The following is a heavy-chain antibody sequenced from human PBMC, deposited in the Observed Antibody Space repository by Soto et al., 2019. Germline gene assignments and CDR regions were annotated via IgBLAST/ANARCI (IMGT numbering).Heavy chain of an antibody. D-gene: IGHD5-18*01. CDR3: ARFAEKGHNYGPYYFDL. Sequence: PGGSLRLSCAGSGFVFNNYSINWVRQAPGKGLEWVSSISSNSNYKYYTASVKGRFTISRDYVKNSVFLQMDSVISEDTAVYYCARFAEKGHNYGPYYFDLWGQGFLVTVSS. CDR2: ISSNSNYK. V-gene: IGHV3-21*01. J-gene: IGHJ4*02. CDR1: GFVFNNYS.